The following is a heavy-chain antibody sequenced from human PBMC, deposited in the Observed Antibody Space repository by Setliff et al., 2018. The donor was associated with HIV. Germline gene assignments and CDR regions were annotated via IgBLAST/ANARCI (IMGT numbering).Heavy chain of an antibody. V-gene: IGHV5-51*01. Sequence: GESLKISCKASEYSFTIYWIVWVRQMPGKGLEWIGIIYPHDSDTRYNSSFQGQVTMSVDKSINTAYLQWSGLKASDTAIYYCARKSTNIVTTTYGLDVWGQGTTVTGSS. CDR2: IYPHDSDT. CDR3: ARKSTNIVTTTYGLDV. J-gene: IGHJ6*02. CDR1: EYSFTIYW. D-gene: IGHD5-12*01.